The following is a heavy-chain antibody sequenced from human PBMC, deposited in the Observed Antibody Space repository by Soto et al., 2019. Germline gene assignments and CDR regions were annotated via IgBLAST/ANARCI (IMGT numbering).Heavy chain of an antibody. CDR1: GGSISSSSYY. J-gene: IGHJ6*02. CDR2: IYYSGST. V-gene: IGHV4-39*01. D-gene: IGHD3-9*01. Sequence: QLQLQESGPGLVKPSETLSLTCTVSGGSISSSSYYWGWIRQPPGKGLEWIVSIYYSGSTYYNPSLKSRVTISVDTSKNQFSLKLSSVTAADTAVYYCARGLRYFDWLGMDVWGQGTTVTVSS. CDR3: ARGLRYFDWLGMDV.